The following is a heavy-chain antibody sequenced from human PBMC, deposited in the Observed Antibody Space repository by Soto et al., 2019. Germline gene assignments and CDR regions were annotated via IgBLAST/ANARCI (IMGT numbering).Heavy chain of an antibody. J-gene: IGHJ4*02. Sequence: EVQLLESGGGVVQPGGSLRLSCAASGFTFSNCAMKWVRQAPGKGLEWVSDISRAGSNIYYADSVKGRFTISRDNSKNTLYLQMNSLRAEDTAAYYCAKAIEGAWEPNDYWGPGTLVTVSS. CDR3: AKAIEGAWEPNDY. D-gene: IGHD1-26*01. CDR2: ISRAGSNI. CDR1: GFTFSNCA. V-gene: IGHV3-23*01.